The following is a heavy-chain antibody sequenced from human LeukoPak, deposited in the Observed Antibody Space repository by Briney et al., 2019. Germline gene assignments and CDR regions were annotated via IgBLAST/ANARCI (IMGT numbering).Heavy chain of an antibody. CDR2: ISAYNGNT. Sequence: ASVKVSCKASGYSFPNNGINWVRQAPGQGLEWMGWISAYNGNTNYAQKLQGRVTMTTDTSTSTAYMELRSLRSDDTAVYYCVRESGGYYGGAFDYWGQGTLVTVSS. J-gene: IGHJ4*02. CDR1: GYSFPNNG. D-gene: IGHD3-22*01. V-gene: IGHV1-18*01. CDR3: VRESGGYYGGAFDY.